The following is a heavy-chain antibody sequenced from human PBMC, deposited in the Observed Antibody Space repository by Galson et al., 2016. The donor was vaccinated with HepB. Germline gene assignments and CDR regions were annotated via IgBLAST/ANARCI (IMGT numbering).Heavy chain of an antibody. CDR2: ISGDGTNK. Sequence: SLRLSCAASGFSFGSYAMHWVRQTPAKGLEWVAVISGDGTNKYYADSVKGRSTISRDNSKSTLYLQMSSLRADDTVVYSCAKKGYSSGKFDAFDIWGQGTVVTVSS. D-gene: IGHD6-19*01. J-gene: IGHJ3*02. CDR3: AKKGYSSGKFDAFDI. CDR1: GFSFGSYA. V-gene: IGHV3-30*18.